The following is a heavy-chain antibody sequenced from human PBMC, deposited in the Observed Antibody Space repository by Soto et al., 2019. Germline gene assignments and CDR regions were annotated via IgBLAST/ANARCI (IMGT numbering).Heavy chain of an antibody. D-gene: IGHD4-17*01. CDR3: TTYHGDYNFDH. CDR2: FDPDEAET. Sequence: QVQLVQSGAEVKKPGASVKVSCKVSGYTRNEVAMHWVRRAPGKGLEWLGGFDPDEAETIYAQHFQGRVTMTEDTSTDTVYMELSSLRSEDTALYFCTTYHGDYNFDHWGQGTLVTVSS. J-gene: IGHJ5*02. V-gene: IGHV1-24*01. CDR1: GYTRNEVA.